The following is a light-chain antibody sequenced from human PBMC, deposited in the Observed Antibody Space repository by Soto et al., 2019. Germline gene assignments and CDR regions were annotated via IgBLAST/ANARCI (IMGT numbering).Light chain of an antibody. Sequence: QSALTQPASVSGSPGQSITISCSGTSSDVGSYDHVAWYQQFPGKTPKLMIYEXXXRPSGVYSRFSGSKSGNTASLTISGLQAADEADYYCSLYTSENTYVFGTGTKVTVL. V-gene: IGLV2-14*01. CDR3: SLYTSENTYV. J-gene: IGLJ1*01. CDR1: SSDVGSYDH. CDR2: EXX.